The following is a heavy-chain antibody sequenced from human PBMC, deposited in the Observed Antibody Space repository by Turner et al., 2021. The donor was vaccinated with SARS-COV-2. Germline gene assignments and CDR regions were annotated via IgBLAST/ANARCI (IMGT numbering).Heavy chain of an antibody. J-gene: IGHJ4*02. CDR1: GFTFGKYA. V-gene: IGHV3-49*03. D-gene: IGHD2-8*02. CDR2: IRRTNFGGTT. Sequence: EVRVVESGGGLVQPGRSLRLSCTASGFTFGKYAMSWIRQAPGKGLEWVGCIRRTNFGGTTEYATSVRGRFNVSRDDSRTIAYLHMSSLKTEDTAVYYCARGRTGASYYFDYWGQGILVTVSS. CDR3: ARGRTGASYYFDY.